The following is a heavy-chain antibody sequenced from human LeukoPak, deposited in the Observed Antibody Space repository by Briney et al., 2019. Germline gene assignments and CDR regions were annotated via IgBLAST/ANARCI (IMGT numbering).Heavy chain of an antibody. J-gene: IGHJ6*04. D-gene: IGHD2-2*01. CDR3: AKVWCSSTSCHGGAMMDV. Sequence: GGSLRLSCAASGFTFSSYGMHWVRQAPGKGLEWVAVIWYDGSNKYCTDSVKGRFTISRDNSKNTVYLQMNSLRAEDTAVYHCAKVWCSSTSCHGGAMMDVWGKGTTVTVSS. CDR1: GFTFSSYG. CDR2: IWYDGSNK. V-gene: IGHV3-30*02.